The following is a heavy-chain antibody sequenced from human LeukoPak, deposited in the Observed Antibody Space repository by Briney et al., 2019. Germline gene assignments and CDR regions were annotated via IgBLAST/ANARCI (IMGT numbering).Heavy chain of an antibody. Sequence: SETLSLTCTVSGGSISSSSYYWGWIRQPPGKGLEWIGSIYYSGSTYYNPSLKSRVTISVDTSKNQFSLKMSSVTAADTAVYYCARGNSSSWPLDYWGQGTLVTVSS. J-gene: IGHJ4*02. V-gene: IGHV4-39*01. D-gene: IGHD6-13*01. CDR2: IYYSGST. CDR3: ARGNSSSWPLDY. CDR1: GGSISSSSYY.